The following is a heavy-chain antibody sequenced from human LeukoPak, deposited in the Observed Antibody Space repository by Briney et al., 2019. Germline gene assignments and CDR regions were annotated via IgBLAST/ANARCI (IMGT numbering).Heavy chain of an antibody. CDR2: MNLKSGYT. J-gene: IGHJ4*02. CDR3: ARVAGSIDY. Sequence: ASVKVSCKASGYSFTTYDINWVRQATGQGLEWMGWMNLKSGYTGYAQKVQGRVTITRDTSTSTVYMELSSLRSEDTAVYYCARVAGSIDYWGQGTLVTVSS. V-gene: IGHV1-8*03. D-gene: IGHD1-26*01. CDR1: GYSFTTYD.